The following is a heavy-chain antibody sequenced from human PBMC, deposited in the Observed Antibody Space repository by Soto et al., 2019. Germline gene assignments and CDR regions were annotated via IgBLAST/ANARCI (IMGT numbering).Heavy chain of an antibody. J-gene: IGHJ6*02. CDR1: GGTFSSYA. CDR3: ARDRSDIVVVVAATRGYYGMDV. Sequence: QVQLVQSGAEVKKPGSSVKVSCKASGGTFSSYAISWVRQAPGQGLEWMGGIIPIFGTANYAQKFQGRVTITADESTSTVYMELSSLRSEYTAVYYCARDRSDIVVVVAATRGYYGMDVWGQGTTVTVSS. V-gene: IGHV1-69*01. CDR2: IIPIFGTA. D-gene: IGHD2-15*01.